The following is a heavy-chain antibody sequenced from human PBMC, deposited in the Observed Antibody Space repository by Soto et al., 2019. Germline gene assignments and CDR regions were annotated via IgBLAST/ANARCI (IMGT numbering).Heavy chain of an antibody. CDR2: IYYSGTT. J-gene: IGHJ4*02. V-gene: IGHV4-31*03. CDR3: ARDVALPGLFYFEY. D-gene: IGHD1-1*01. Sequence: PSETLALTCTVSGGSISSGGYYWSWIRQHPGKGLEWIGYIYYSGTTYYNPSLKSRVTTSVDTSKNQFSLKLTSVTAADTAVYYCARDVALPGLFYFEYWGQGSLVT. CDR1: GGSISSGGYY.